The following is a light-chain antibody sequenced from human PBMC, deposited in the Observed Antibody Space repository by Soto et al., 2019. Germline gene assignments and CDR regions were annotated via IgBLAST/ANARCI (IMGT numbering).Light chain of an antibody. CDR1: QGISSY. J-gene: IGKJ1*01. Sequence: DIQLTQSPSFLSASVGDRVTITCRASQGISSYLAWYQQKPGKAPKLLIYAASTLQSGVPSRFSGSGSRTEFTLTISSLQPEDFATYYCQQLNSYPLTFGQGTKVEIK. CDR3: QQLNSYPLT. V-gene: IGKV1-9*01. CDR2: AAS.